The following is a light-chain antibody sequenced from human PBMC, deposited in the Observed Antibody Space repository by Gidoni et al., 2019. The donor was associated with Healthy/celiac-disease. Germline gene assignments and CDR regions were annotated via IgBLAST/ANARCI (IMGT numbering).Light chain of an antibody. CDR3: QQYYSTPCT. V-gene: IGKV4-1*01. J-gene: IGKJ3*01. CDR2: WAS. Sequence: DIVMTQSPDSLAASLGERATINCKSSQSVLYSSNNQNYLAWYQQKPGQPPKLLIYWASTRESGVPDRFSGSGSGTDFTLTISSLQAEDVAVYYCQQYYSTPCTFGPGTKVDIK. CDR1: QSVLYSSNNQNY.